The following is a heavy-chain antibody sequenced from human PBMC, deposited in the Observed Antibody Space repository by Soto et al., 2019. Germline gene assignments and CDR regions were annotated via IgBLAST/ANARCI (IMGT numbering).Heavy chain of an antibody. D-gene: IGHD6-13*01. Sequence: PSETLSLTCTVSGGSISSYYWSWIRQPPGKGLEWIGYIYYSGSTNYNPSLKSRVTISVDTSKNQFSLKLSSVTAADTAVYYCARQIAAGTTTISRWFDPWGQGTPVTVSS. J-gene: IGHJ5*02. CDR2: IYYSGST. V-gene: IGHV4-59*01. CDR1: GGSISSYY. CDR3: ARQIAAGTTTISRWFDP.